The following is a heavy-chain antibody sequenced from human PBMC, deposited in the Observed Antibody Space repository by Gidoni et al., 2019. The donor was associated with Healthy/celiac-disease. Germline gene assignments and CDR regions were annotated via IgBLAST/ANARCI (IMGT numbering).Heavy chain of an antibody. Sequence: EVQLLESGGGLVQPGGSMSLSCAASGFTFSSNAMSWVRQAPGQGLEWVSASSGSGGSTYYAYSLKGLFTISRDNSKNTLYLQMNSLRAEDMAVYYCANTSNVLRFLEWLLHFDYWGQGTLVTVSS. CDR1: GFTFSSNA. CDR3: ANTSNVLRFLEWLLHFDY. V-gene: IGHV3-23*01. CDR2: SSGSGGST. J-gene: IGHJ4*02. D-gene: IGHD3-3*01.